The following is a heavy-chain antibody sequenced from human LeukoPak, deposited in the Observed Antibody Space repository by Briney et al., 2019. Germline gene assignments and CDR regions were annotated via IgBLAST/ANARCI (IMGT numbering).Heavy chain of an antibody. Sequence: SETLSLTCTVSGGSVSSGGYYWSWIRQHPGKGLEWIGYIYYSGSTYYNPSLKSRVAISVDTSKNQFSVKLSSVTAADTAVYYCARAWANVEFDYWGQGTLVTVSS. J-gene: IGHJ4*02. CDR2: IYYSGST. V-gene: IGHV4-31*03. CDR3: ARAWANVEFDY. CDR1: GGSVSSGGYY. D-gene: IGHD3-16*01.